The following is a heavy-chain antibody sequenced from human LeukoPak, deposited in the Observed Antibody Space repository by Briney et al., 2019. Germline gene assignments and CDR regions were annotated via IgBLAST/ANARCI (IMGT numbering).Heavy chain of an antibody. D-gene: IGHD3-10*01. V-gene: IGHV3-30*02. CDR3: AKDLYYYGSGSYYLLVY. Sequence: GGSLRLSCAAPGFTFSSYGMHWVRQAPGKGLEWVAFIRYDGSNKYYADSVKGRFTISRDNSKNTLYLQMNSLRAEDTAVYYCAKDLYYYGSGSYYLLVYWGQGTLVTVSS. J-gene: IGHJ4*02. CDR2: IRYDGSNK. CDR1: GFTFSSYG.